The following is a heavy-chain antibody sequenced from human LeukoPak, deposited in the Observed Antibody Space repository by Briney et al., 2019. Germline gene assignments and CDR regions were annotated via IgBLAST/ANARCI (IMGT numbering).Heavy chain of an antibody. D-gene: IGHD5-18*01. CDR3: ATRAWGGYSS. Sequence: SETLSLTCTVSGCSISSGSYYWSWIRQPPGKGLEWIGYIYYSGGTNYNPSLKSRVTISVDTSKNQFSLKLSSVTAADTAVYYCATRAWGGYSSWGQGTLVTVSS. CDR2: IYYSGGT. CDR1: GCSISSGSYY. J-gene: IGHJ5*02. V-gene: IGHV4-61*01.